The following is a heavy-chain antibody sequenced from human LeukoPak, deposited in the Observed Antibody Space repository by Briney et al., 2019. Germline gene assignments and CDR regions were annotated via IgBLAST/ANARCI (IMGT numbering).Heavy chain of an antibody. J-gene: IGHJ6*02. CDR1: LLSLYSYA. V-gene: IGHV3-23*01. CDR2: LSGSGSGA. CDR3: AKDMVRGVIIKVYYYFGMDV. D-gene: IGHD3-10*01. Sequence: PVGSLSLSRALSLLSLYSYAMSWVRQAAGPGREGVSALSGSGSGAYHADSVKGRFTIPRHNSQNTLYPQMNSLLAQDPALYYLAKDMVRGVIIKVYYYFGMDVWGQGTTVTVSS.